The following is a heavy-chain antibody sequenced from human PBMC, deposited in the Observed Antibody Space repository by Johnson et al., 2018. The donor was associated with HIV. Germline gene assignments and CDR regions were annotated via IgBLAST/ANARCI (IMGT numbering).Heavy chain of an antibody. CDR1: GFTFSSFG. CDR3: AKGRNAYGACVFDI. J-gene: IGHJ3*02. V-gene: IGHV3-30*18. D-gene: IGHD4/OR15-4a*01. Sequence: QVQLVESGGGVVQPGRSLRLSCAVSGFTFSSFGMHWVRQAPGKGLEWMAVISSAGTDKYYADSVKGRFTISRDNSKNTLYLQMNSLRVEDTAVYYCAKGRNAYGACVFDIWGQGTMVTVSS. CDR2: ISSAGTDK.